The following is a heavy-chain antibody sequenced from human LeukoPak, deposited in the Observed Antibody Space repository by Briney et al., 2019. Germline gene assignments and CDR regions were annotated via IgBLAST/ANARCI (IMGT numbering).Heavy chain of an antibody. Sequence: GESLKISLKGSGYSFTSYWIGWLRQMPGKGLEWMGIIYPGESDTRYSPSFQGQVTISADKSISTAYLQWSSLKASDTAMYYCASPYGGYCSSTSCYNTNDAFDIWGQGTMVTVSS. CDR1: GYSFTSYW. V-gene: IGHV5-51*01. CDR2: IYPGESDT. CDR3: ASPYGGYCSSTSCYNTNDAFDI. D-gene: IGHD2-2*01. J-gene: IGHJ3*02.